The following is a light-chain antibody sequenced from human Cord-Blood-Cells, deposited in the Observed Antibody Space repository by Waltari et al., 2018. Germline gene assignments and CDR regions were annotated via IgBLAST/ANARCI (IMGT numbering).Light chain of an antibody. V-gene: IGKV1-9*01. CDR1: KGINRY. J-gene: IGKJ4*01. CDR2: ASS. Sequence: IQLTRSPSSLSASVGDRVTITCLDSKGINRYLASYQQHPGKAPKLLIYASSTVQSGVPSRFSGSGSGTDFTLTISSLQPEDFATYYRQQLNSYPLTFGGGTKVEIK. CDR3: QQLNSYPLT.